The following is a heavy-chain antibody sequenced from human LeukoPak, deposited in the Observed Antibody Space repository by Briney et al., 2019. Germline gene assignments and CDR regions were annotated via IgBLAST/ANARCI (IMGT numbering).Heavy chain of an antibody. CDR1: GGSISSSSYY. Sequence: PSETLSLTCTVSGGSISSSSYYWGWIRQPPGKGLEWIGSIYYSGSNYYNPSLKSRVTISVDTSKNQFSLKLSSVTAADTAVYYCARDLRSGWWYFDLWGRGTLVTVSS. D-gene: IGHD6-19*01. CDR2: IYYSGSN. V-gene: IGHV4-39*07. J-gene: IGHJ2*01. CDR3: ARDLRSGWWYFDL.